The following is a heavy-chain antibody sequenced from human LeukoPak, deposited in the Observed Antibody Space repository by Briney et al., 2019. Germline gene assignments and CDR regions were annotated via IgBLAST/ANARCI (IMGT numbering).Heavy chain of an antibody. CDR1: GYTLTELS. CDR3: ATLHSSGSFFDY. CDR2: FDPENGET. Sequence: ASVKVSCKVSGYTLTELSIHWVRQTPGKGLEWMGGFDPENGETIYAQKFQGRVTMTEDTSTDTAYMELSTLRSEDTAVYYCATLHSSGSFFDYWGQETLVTVSS. D-gene: IGHD6-19*01. J-gene: IGHJ4*02. V-gene: IGHV1-24*01.